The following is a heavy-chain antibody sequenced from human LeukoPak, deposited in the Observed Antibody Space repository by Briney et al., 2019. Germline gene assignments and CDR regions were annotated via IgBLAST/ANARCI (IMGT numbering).Heavy chain of an antibody. J-gene: IGHJ4*02. CDR2: IYCSGST. D-gene: IGHD1-26*01. Sequence: SETLSLTCTVSGGSISSSSYYWSWIRQPPGKGLEWIGTIYCSGSTYYNPSLKSRVTISVDTSKNQFSLKLSSVTAADTAVYYCARQGSGNYLSPVNYWGQGTLVTVSS. CDR3: ARQGSGNYLSPVNY. V-gene: IGHV4-39*01. CDR1: GGSISSSSYY.